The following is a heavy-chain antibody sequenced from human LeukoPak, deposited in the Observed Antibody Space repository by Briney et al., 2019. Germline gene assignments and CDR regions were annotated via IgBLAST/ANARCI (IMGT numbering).Heavy chain of an antibody. Sequence: ASVKVSCKASGCTISSYAISWVRQAPGQGLEWMGGIIPIFGTANYAQKFQGRVTITADESTSTAFMELSSLRSEDTAVYYCARAELYCSSTSCPTDYYYYYMDVWGKGTTVTVSS. CDR2: IIPIFGTA. CDR1: GCTISSYA. D-gene: IGHD2-2*01. CDR3: ARAELYCSSTSCPTDYYYYYMDV. V-gene: IGHV1-69*01. J-gene: IGHJ6*03.